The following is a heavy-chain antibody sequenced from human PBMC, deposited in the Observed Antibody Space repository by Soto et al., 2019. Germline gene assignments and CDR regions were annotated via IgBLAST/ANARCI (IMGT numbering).Heavy chain of an antibody. CDR3: AKNSGLVPAAIPYYYYYYMDV. V-gene: IGHV3-23*01. D-gene: IGHD2-2*01. J-gene: IGHJ6*03. Sequence: EVQLLESGGGLVQPGGSLRLSCAASGFTFSSYAMSWVRQAPGKGLEWVSAISGSGGSTYYADSVKGRFTISRDNSKNTLYLQMNSLRAEDTAVYYCAKNSGLVPAAIPYYYYYYMDVWGKGTTVTVSS. CDR1: GFTFSSYA. CDR2: ISGSGGST.